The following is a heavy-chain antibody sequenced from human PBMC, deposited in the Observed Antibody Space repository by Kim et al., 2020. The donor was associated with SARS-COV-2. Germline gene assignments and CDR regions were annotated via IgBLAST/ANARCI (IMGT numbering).Heavy chain of an antibody. CDR3: AREGGAQLVHRIDYYYGMDV. Sequence: ASVKVSCKGSGYTFTTYAMNWVRQAPGQGLEWMGWINTNTGKPTYAQGFTGRYVFSLDTSVSTAYVQISSLKGDDTAAYYCAREGGAQLVHRIDYYYGMDVWGQGTTVIVSS. D-gene: IGHD6-13*01. CDR1: GYTFTTYA. V-gene: IGHV7-4-1*02. CDR2: INTNTGKP. J-gene: IGHJ6*02.